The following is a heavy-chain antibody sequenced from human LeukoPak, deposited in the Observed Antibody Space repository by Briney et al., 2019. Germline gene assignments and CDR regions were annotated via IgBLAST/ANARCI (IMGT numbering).Heavy chain of an antibody. V-gene: IGHV3-23*01. CDR3: AKDRYGSGSYYEPYNWFDP. CDR1: GFTFSSYA. D-gene: IGHD3-10*01. Sequence: GGSLRLSCAASGFTFSSYAMSWVRQAPGKGLEWVSAISGSGGSTYYADSVKGRFTISRDNSKNTLYLQMNSLRAEDTAVYYCAKDRYGSGSYYEPYNWFDPWGQGTLVTVSS. CDR2: ISGSGGST. J-gene: IGHJ5*02.